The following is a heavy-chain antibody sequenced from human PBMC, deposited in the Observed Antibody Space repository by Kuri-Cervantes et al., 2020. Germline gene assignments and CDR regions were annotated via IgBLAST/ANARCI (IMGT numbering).Heavy chain of an antibody. J-gene: IGHJ4*02. D-gene: IGHD6-13*01. CDR1: GGTFSSYA. CDR3: ARLAAPNKGGEDY. Sequence: SVKVSCKASGGTFSSYAISWVRQAPGQGLEWMGGIIPIFGIANYAQKFQGRVTITTDESTSTVYMELSSLRSEDTAVYYCARLAAPNKGGEDYWGQGTLVTVSS. V-gene: IGHV1-69*05. CDR2: IIPIFGIA.